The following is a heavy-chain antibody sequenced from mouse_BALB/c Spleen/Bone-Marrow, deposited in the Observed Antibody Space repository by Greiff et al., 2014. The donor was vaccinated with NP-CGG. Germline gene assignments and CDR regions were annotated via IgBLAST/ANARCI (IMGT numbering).Heavy chain of an antibody. CDR1: GYSFTGYF. CDR2: INPYNGDT. D-gene: IGHD2-1*01. V-gene: IGHV1-20*02. CDR3: ARGGNYQAWLAY. J-gene: IGHJ3*01. Sequence: EVQLQESGPELVKPGASVKISCKASGYSFTGYFMNWVMQSHGKSLEWIGRINPYNGDTFYNQKFKGKATLTVDKSSSTAHMELRSLAPEDSAVYYCARGGNYQAWLAYWGQGTLVTVSA.